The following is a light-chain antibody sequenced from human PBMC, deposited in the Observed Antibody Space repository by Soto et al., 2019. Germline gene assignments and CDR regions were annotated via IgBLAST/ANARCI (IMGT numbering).Light chain of an antibody. Sequence: QSALTQPASVSGSLGQSITISCTGAASDIGYYNFVSWYQQHPATAPKLIFYDVSHRPSVISFRFSGSKSGNTASLTISGLRAEDEAAYYCASYTGTDTPWVFGGGTKLTVL. J-gene: IGLJ3*02. CDR3: ASYTGTDTPWV. CDR2: DVS. CDR1: ASDIGYYNF. V-gene: IGLV2-14*03.